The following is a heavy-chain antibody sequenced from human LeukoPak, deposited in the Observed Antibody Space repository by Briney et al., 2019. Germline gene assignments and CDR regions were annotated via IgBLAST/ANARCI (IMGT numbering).Heavy chain of an antibody. Sequence: ASVKVSCKASGYSFTSNYIHWVRQAPGQGLEWMGMIYPRDGSTSYAQKFQGRVTVTRDTSTSTVHMELSGLRSEDTAVYYCARDQEAFDYWRRGTLVTVSS. CDR3: ARDQEAFDY. CDR2: IYPRDGST. J-gene: IGHJ4*02. CDR1: GYSFTSNY. V-gene: IGHV1-46*01.